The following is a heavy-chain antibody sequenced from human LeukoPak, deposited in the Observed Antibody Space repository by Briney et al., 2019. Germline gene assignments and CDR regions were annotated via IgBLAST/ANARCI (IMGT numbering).Heavy chain of an antibody. Sequence: GGSLRLSCAASGFIFSDYEMNWVRQAPGKGLEWVSYISFSGNSIYYADSVKGRFTISRDNAKNSLYLQMNSLRAEDTAVYYCARDVIANADLDYLDFWGQGTLVTVSS. CDR3: ARDVIANADLDYLDF. CDR2: ISFSGNSI. J-gene: IGHJ4*02. V-gene: IGHV3-48*03. CDR1: GFIFSDYE.